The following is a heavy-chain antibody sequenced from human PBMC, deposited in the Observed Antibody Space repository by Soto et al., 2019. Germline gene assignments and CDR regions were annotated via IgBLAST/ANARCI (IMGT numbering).Heavy chain of an antibody. Sequence: GGSLRLSCAASGVTFSTFDMTWVRQAPGKGLEWVSLIRGVAGSTHYPSSVKGRFTISKDTSNNVLYLEMHSLRADDTAVYFCVKGAWLDYWGQGNMVT. J-gene: IGHJ4*02. CDR3: VKGAWLDY. CDR2: IRGVAGST. V-gene: IGHV3-23*01. CDR1: GVTFSTFD.